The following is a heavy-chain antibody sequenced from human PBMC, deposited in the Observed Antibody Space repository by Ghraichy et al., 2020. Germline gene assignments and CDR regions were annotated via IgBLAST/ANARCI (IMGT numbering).Heavy chain of an antibody. CDR2: VKSKPDGWTI. D-gene: IGHD2-21*01. CDR1: GFTFSNAW. Sequence: GGSLRLSCVGSGFTFSNAWMNWVRQAPGQGLEWVARVKSKPDGWTIYYPAPVKGRFIISRDDSKNTVYLQMNSLEAEDTGMYYCATGLFFDYWGQGTLVTVSS. V-gene: IGHV3-15*01. CDR3: ATGLFFDY. J-gene: IGHJ4*02.